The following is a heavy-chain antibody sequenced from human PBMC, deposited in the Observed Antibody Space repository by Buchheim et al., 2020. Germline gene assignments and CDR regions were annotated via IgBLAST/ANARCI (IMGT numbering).Heavy chain of an antibody. D-gene: IGHD6-13*01. CDR2: ISSSSSNT. Sequence: QVQLVESGGGLVKPGGSLRLSCAASGFTFSDYSMSWIRQAPGKGLEWVSYISSSSSNTNYADSVKGRFTISRDNAKNSLYLQRNSPRAEDTAVYYCARARRSSTPIDYWGQGTL. J-gene: IGHJ4*02. CDR3: ARARRSSTPIDY. V-gene: IGHV3-11*06. CDR1: GFTFSDYS.